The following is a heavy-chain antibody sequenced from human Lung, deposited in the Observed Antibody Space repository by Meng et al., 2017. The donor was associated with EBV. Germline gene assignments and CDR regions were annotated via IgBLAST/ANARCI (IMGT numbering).Heavy chain of an antibody. CDR3: AKGKPVDY. D-gene: IGHD4-23*01. CDR2: IFYDGSMK. J-gene: IGHJ4*02. V-gene: IGHV3-30*18. CDR1: GFAFSDSG. Sequence: QVQLVESVGGVVQPGRSLRLAFVASGFAFSDSGMHWVRQAPGKGLEWVAVIFYDGSMKYYGDSVRGRFTISRDNPKNTVYLQMNGLRTEDTALYYCAKGKPVDYWGRGTLVTVSS.